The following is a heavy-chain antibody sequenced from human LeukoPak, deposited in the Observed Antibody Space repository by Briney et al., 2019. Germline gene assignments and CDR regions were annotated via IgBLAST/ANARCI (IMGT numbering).Heavy chain of an antibody. J-gene: IGHJ4*02. Sequence: SETLSLTCTVSGGSISSYYWSWIRQSPGKGLEWIGYIYYSGNTNYNPSLKSRVTISIDTSKNQFSLKLTSVTAADTGVYYCAREGGFYRPLDYSGQGTLVTVSS. CDR2: IYYSGNT. V-gene: IGHV4-59*01. CDR1: GGSISSYY. D-gene: IGHD6-25*01. CDR3: AREGGFYRPLDY.